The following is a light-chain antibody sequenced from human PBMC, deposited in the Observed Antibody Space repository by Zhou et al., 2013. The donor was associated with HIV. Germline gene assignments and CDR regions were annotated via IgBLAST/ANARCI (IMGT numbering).Light chain of an antibody. CDR3: QKYNSAPQT. V-gene: IGKV1-6*02. CDR2: AAT. J-gene: IGKJ1*01. Sequence: IQLTQSPSSLSASIGDRVTISCRASHDIGNDLGWYQQIPGSAPKLLIYAATTLQSGVPSRFSGSGSGTDFTLIISSLQPEDFATYYCQKYNSAPQTFGQGTKVEIK. CDR1: HDIGND.